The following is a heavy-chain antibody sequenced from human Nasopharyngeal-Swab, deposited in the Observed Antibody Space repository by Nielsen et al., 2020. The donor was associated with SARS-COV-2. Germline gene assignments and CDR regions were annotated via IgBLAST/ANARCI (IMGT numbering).Heavy chain of an antibody. Sequence: SETLSLTCTVSGGSISSGSYYWSWIRQPAGKGLEWIGRIYTSGSTNYNPSLKSRVTISVDTSKNQFSLKLSSVTAADTAVYYCARGQTYSSGWYSDYYYGMDVWGQGTTVTVSS. CDR1: GGSISSGSYY. CDR3: ARGQTYSSGWYSDYYYGMDV. D-gene: IGHD6-19*01. V-gene: IGHV4-61*02. CDR2: IYTSGST. J-gene: IGHJ6*02.